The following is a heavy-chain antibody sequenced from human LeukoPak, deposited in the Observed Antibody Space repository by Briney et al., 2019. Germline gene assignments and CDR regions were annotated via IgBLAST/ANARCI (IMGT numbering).Heavy chain of an antibody. CDR3: ARPPGRARGPYDY. Sequence: PGGSLRLSCAASGFTVSTDYMSWVRQAPGKGLEWVSVIYIGGGTFYADSVKGRFTVSRDNAKNTLYLQMNSLRAEDTAVYYCARPPGRARGPYDYWGQGTLVTVSS. CDR1: GFTVSTDY. V-gene: IGHV3-53*01. D-gene: IGHD3-10*01. J-gene: IGHJ4*02. CDR2: IYIGGGT.